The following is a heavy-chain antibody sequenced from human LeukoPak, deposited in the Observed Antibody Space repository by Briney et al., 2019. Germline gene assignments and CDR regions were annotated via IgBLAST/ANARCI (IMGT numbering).Heavy chain of an antibody. J-gene: IGHJ4*02. CDR3: ASCSSGTFPCDY. CDR1: GYTFTSYG. CDR2: ISAYNGNT. D-gene: IGHD2-2*01. V-gene: IGHV1-18*01. Sequence: ASVKVSCKASGYTFTSYGISWVRQAPGQGLEWMGWISAYNGNTNYAQKLQGRFTMTTDTSTSTAYMELRSLRSDDTAVYYCASCSSGTFPCDYWGQGTLVTVSS.